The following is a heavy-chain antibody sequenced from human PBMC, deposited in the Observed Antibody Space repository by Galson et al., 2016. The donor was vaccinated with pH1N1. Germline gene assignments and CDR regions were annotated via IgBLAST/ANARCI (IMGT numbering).Heavy chain of an antibody. D-gene: IGHD2-15*01. Sequence: SVKVSCKASGYTFTTYGIDWVRQAPGQGLEWMGGISTYTGNANYAQKFQGRLTLTTDPFTNIAYMDLGSLTSDDTATYFCASRRIREWSGGSCCIDSWGQGTMVTVSS. CDR1: GYTFTTYG. J-gene: IGHJ4*02. CDR3: ASRRIREWSGGSCCIDS. V-gene: IGHV1-18*01. CDR2: ISTYTGNA.